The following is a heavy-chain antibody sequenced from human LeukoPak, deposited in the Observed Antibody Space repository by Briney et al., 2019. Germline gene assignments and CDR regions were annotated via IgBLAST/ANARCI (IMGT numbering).Heavy chain of an antibody. J-gene: IGHJ5*02. CDR1: GYTFTSYG. D-gene: IGHD1-26*01. Sequence: GASVKVSCKASGYTFTSYGISWVRQAPGQGLEWMGWISAYNGNTNYAQKLQGRVTMTTDTSTSTDYKELRSLRSDDTAVYYCARDLGGVGATNLFWFDPWGQGTLVTVSS. CDR3: ARDLGGVGATNLFWFDP. CDR2: ISAYNGNT. V-gene: IGHV1-18*01.